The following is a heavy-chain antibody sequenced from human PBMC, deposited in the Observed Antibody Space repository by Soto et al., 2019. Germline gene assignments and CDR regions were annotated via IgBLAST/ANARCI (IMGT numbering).Heavy chain of an antibody. Sequence: QVQLQESGPGLVKPSQTLSLTCTVSGGSISSGGYYWSWIRQHPGKGLEWIGYIYYSGSTYYNPSHRSRVTISVDTSKNQFSLKLSSVTAADTAVYYCARDGTIAAAGTGGMDVWGQGTTVTVSS. J-gene: IGHJ6*02. CDR3: ARDGTIAAAGTGGMDV. CDR1: GGSISSGGYY. D-gene: IGHD6-13*01. V-gene: IGHV4-31*03. CDR2: IYYSGST.